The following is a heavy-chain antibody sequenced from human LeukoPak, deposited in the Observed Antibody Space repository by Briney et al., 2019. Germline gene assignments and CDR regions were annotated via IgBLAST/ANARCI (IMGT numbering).Heavy chain of an antibody. CDR1: GYTFTSYY. CDR2: ISAYNGNT. V-gene: IGHV1-18*04. CDR3: ARDESGSYHY. J-gene: IGHJ4*02. D-gene: IGHD1-26*01. Sequence: ASVKVSCKASGYTFTSYYMHWVRQAPGQGLEWMGWISAYNGNTNYAQKLQGRVTMTTDTSTSTAYMELRSLRSDDTAVYYCARDESGSYHYWGQGTLVTVSS.